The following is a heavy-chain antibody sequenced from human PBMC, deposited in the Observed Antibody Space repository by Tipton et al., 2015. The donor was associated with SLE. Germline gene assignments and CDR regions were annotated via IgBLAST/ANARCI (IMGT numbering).Heavy chain of an antibody. D-gene: IGHD2-2*01. CDR3: ARWGPDVVPAAPSFEF. Sequence: TLSLTCTVSGDSISPYYWNWIGPSPGKGLEWLGNIYCTGTTNNNPSLKNRLSLSLDTPTNQLSLKLSFVTAADTAVFYCARWGPDVVPAAPSFEFWGQGTLVTVSS. J-gene: IGHJ4*02. CDR1: GDSISPYY. V-gene: IGHV4-59*07. CDR2: IYCTGTT.